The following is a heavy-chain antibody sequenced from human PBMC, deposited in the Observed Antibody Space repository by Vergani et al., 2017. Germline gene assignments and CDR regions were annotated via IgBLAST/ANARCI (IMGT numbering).Heavy chain of an antibody. V-gene: IGHV3-15*01. Sequence: EVQRVESGGGLVTPGGSLRLSCAASGFTFSKAWMSWVRHAPGKGLEWGGLIKCKTDGGTTDYAAPVKGGFTISRDDSKNTLYLQMNSLKTEDTAVYYCRTDGARRITIVGVGIFDDWGQGSLVTVPS. CDR2: IKCKTDGGTT. CDR3: RTDGARRITIVGVGIFDD. J-gene: IGHJ4*02. D-gene: IGHD3-3*01. CDR1: GFTFSKAW.